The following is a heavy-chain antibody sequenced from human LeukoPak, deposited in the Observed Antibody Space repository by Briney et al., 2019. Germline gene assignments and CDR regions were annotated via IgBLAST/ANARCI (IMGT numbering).Heavy chain of an antibody. D-gene: IGHD4-17*01. CDR2: INNDGSTT. V-gene: IGHV3-74*01. J-gene: IGHJ6*02. CDR1: GFAFSSYW. CDR3: ARGWTTVTTSKSV. Sequence: GGSLRLSCAASGFAFSSYWMHWVRQAPGKGLVWVSHINNDGSTTSYADSVKGRFTISRDNAKNSLYLQMNSLRAEDTAVYYCARGWTTVTTSKSVWGQGTTVTVSS.